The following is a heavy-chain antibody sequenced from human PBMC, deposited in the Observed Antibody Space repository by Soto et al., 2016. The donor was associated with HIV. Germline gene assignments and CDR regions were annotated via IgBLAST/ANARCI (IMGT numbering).Heavy chain of an antibody. CDR2: INNNGKDT. J-gene: IGHJ5*02. CDR1: GFTFSSYA. CDR3: TKSWGGRSNWFDP. Sequence: EDQLLESGGGLIQPGGSLRLSCKASGFTFSSYAMSWVRQTSGKRLEWVATINNNGKDTYYADSMQGRFTISRDNSNNTFYLQMRNLRVDDTAFYYCTKSWGGRSNWFDPWGQGTLVTVSS. V-gene: IGHV3-23*01. D-gene: IGHD3-16*01.